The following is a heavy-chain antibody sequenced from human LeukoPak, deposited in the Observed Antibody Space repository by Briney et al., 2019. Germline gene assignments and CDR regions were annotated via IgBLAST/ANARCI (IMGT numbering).Heavy chain of an antibody. D-gene: IGHD3-22*01. V-gene: IGHV4-61*01. CDR3: ARGHYDSSAPRRYAFDI. CDR1: GGSISSGSYY. Sequence: PSETLSLTCTVSGGSISSGSYYWSWIRQPPGKGLEWIGYIYYSGSTNYNPSLKSRVTISVDTSKNQFSLKLSSVTAADTAVYYCARGHYDSSAPRRYAFDIWGQGTMVTVSS. CDR2: IYYSGST. J-gene: IGHJ3*02.